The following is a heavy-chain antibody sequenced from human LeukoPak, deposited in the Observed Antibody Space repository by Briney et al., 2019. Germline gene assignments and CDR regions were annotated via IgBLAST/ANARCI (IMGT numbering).Heavy chain of an antibody. D-gene: IGHD2-2*01. J-gene: IGHJ6*03. CDR2: IRYDGSNK. CDR3: AKQPHCSSTSCHYYYYYMDV. CDR1: GFTFSSYG. V-gene: IGHV3-30*02. Sequence: PGGSLRLSCAASGFTFSSYGMHWVRQAPGKGLEWVAFIRYDGSNKYYADSVKGRFTISRDNSKKTLYLQMNSLRAEDTAVYYCAKQPHCSSTSCHYYYYYMDVWGKGTTVTVSS.